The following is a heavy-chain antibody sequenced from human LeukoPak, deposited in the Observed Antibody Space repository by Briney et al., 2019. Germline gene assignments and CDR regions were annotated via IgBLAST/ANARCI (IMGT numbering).Heavy chain of an antibody. Sequence: GASVKVSCKASGYTFTHHGITWVRQAPGQGLEWMGWISAYNGDTKYAQKVQGRVTLTTDTSTNTAYMEMRSLTYDDTAVYYCASDPSNSSGRNQYFDLWGRGTLVTVSS. V-gene: IGHV1-18*01. CDR1: GYTFTHHG. CDR2: ISAYNGDT. CDR3: ASDPSNSSGRNQYFDL. J-gene: IGHJ2*01. D-gene: IGHD6-19*01.